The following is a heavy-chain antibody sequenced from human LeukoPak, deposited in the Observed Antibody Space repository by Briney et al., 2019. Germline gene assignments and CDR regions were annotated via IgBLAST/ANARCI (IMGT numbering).Heavy chain of an antibody. CDR3: AREGTYSGSYWDDY. J-gene: IGHJ4*02. CDR1: GGTFSSYA. CDR2: IIPIFGTA. V-gene: IGHV1-69*13. Sequence: GASVKVSCKASGGTFSSYAISWVRQAPGQGLEWKGGIIPIFGTANYAQKFQGRVTITADESTSTAYMELSSLRSEDTAVYYCAREGTYSGSYWDDYWGQGTLVIVSS. D-gene: IGHD1-26*01.